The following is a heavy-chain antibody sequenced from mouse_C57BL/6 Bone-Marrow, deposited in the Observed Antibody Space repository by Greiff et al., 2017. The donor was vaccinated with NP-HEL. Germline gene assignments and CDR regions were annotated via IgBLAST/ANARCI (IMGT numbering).Heavy chain of an antibody. Sequence: QVQLKQSGAELARPGASVKLSCKASGYTFTSYGISWVKQRTGQGLEWIGEIYPRSGNTYYNEKFKGKATLTADKSSSTAYMELRSLTSEDSAVYFCARNYSNYENYAMDYWGQGTSVTVSS. CDR3: ARNYSNYENYAMDY. CDR2: IYPRSGNT. J-gene: IGHJ4*01. V-gene: IGHV1-81*01. D-gene: IGHD2-5*01. CDR1: GYTFTSYG.